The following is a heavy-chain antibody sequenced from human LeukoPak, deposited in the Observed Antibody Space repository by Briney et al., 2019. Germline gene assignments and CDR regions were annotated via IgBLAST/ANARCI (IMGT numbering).Heavy chain of an antibody. CDR2: ISRSSSFI. Sequence: GGSLRLSCAAPGFTLSSYSMNWVRQAPGKGLEWVSSISRSSSFIYYADSLKGRFTISRDNSKNTLYLQMNSLRAEDTAVYYCANYRIVGATSGGYWGQGTLVTVSS. D-gene: IGHD1-26*01. CDR1: GFTLSSYS. V-gene: IGHV3-21*04. J-gene: IGHJ4*02. CDR3: ANYRIVGATSGGY.